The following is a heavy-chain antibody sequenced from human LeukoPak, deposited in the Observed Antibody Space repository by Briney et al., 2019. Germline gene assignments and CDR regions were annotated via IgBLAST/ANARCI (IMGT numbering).Heavy chain of an antibody. V-gene: IGHV3-7*01. CDR3: SNGIYDKSY. Sequence: GGSLRLSCTVSGFTFTTYWMAWVRQAPGKGLEWVANIKQDGSEAYYAESVRGRFTISRDNAKNSLYLRMNSLRAEDTSVYYCSNGIYDKSYWGQGTLVTVSS. CDR1: GFTFTTYW. J-gene: IGHJ4*02. D-gene: IGHD2/OR15-2a*01. CDR2: IKQDGSEA.